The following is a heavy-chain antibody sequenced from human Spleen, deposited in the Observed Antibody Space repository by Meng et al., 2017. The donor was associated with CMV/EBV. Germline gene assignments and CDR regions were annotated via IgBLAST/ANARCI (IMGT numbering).Heavy chain of an antibody. J-gene: IGHJ6*02. Sequence: SETLSLTCTVSGGSISSYYWSWIRQPPGKGLEWIGCIYYSGSTNYNPSLKSRVTISVDTSKNQFSLKLSSVTAADTAVYYCARVGWLYGMDVWGQGTTVTVSS. CDR3: ARVGWLYGMDV. V-gene: IGHV4-59*01. CDR2: IYYSGST. D-gene: IGHD5-12*01. CDR1: GGSISSYY.